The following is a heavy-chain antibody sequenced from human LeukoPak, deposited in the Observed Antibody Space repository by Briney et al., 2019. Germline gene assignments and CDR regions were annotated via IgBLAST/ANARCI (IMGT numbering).Heavy chain of an antibody. CDR3: AKDHDYGDYVLDY. V-gene: IGHV3-30*18. Sequence: GRSLRLSCAASGFTFSSYGMHWVRQAPGKGLEGVAVISYDGSNKYYADSVKGRSTISRDNSKNTLYLQMNSLRAEDTAVYYCAKDHDYGDYVLDYWGQGTLVTVSS. D-gene: IGHD4-17*01. CDR2: ISYDGSNK. J-gene: IGHJ4*02. CDR1: GFTFSSYG.